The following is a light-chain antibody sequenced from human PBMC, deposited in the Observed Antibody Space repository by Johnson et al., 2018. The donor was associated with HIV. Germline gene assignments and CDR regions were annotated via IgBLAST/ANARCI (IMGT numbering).Light chain of an antibody. V-gene: IGLV1-51*02. CDR1: SSNIGNNY. CDR2: ETY. CDR3: GTWDSRLSAVG. J-gene: IGLJ1*01. Sequence: QSVLTQPPSVSAAPGQKVTISCSGSSSNIGNNYVSWYQQLPGTAPKLLIYETYKRPSGIPDRFSGSKSGTSATLGITGLQTGDEADYYCGTWDSRLSAVGFGTGTKVTVL.